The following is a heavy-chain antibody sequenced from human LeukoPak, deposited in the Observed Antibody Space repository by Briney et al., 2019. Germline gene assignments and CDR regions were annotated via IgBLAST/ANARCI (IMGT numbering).Heavy chain of an antibody. CDR3: AREMVRGSGGYYYYYGMDV. V-gene: IGHV3-21*01. J-gene: IGHJ6*02. D-gene: IGHD3-10*01. CDR1: GFTFSSYS. CDR2: ISSSRSYI. Sequence: PGGSLRLSCAASGFTFSSYSMNWVRQAPGKGLEWVSSISSSRSYIYYADSVKGLFTISRDNAKNSLYLQMNSLRAEDTAVYYCAREMVRGSGGYYYYYGMDVWGQGTTVTVSS.